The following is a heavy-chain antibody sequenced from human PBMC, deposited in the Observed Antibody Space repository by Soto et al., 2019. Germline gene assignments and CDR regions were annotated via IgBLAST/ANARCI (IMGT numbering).Heavy chain of an antibody. V-gene: IGHV5-51*01. D-gene: IGHD2-2*01. CDR2: IYCGDSDT. CDR1: GYTFINYW. J-gene: IGHJ4*02. Sequence: GESLKISCEVSGYTFINYWIGWVRQMPGEGLEWMGSIYCGDSDTRYSPSFQGQVILSVDKSISTAYLQWSSLKASDTAMYYCARAGKDGSRHFDSWGQGTLVTVSS. CDR3: ARAGKDGSRHFDS.